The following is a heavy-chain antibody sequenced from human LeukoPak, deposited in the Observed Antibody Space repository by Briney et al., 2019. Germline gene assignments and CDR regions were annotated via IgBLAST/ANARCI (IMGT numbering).Heavy chain of an antibody. D-gene: IGHD2-2*01. CDR2: FDPEDGET. J-gene: IGHJ6*02. V-gene: IGHV1-24*01. Sequence: GASVKVSCKVSGYTLTELSMHWVRQAPGKGLEWMGGFDPEDGETIYAQKFQGRVTMTEDTSTDTAYMELSSLRSEDTAVYYCATPVRSIVVVPAAPQNYYYYGMDVWGQGPRSPSP. CDR3: ATPVRSIVVVPAAPQNYYYYGMDV. CDR1: GYTLTELS.